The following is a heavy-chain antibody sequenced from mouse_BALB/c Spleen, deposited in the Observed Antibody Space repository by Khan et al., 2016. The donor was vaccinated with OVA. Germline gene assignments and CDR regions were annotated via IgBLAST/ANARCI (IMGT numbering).Heavy chain of an antibody. CDR3: ATDDIGITKYARNY. D-gene: IGHD2-14*01. CDR1: GFSLTSYG. Sequence: QVQLKQSGPGLVPPSQSLSITCTVSGFSLTSYGVHWVRQSPGKGLEWLGVIWSGGSTDYNAAFISRLSISKDNSKSQVFLKMNSLQANDTAIYYFATDDIGITKYARNYWGKGTSVTVPS. CDR2: IWSGGST. V-gene: IGHV2-2*02. J-gene: IGHJ4*01.